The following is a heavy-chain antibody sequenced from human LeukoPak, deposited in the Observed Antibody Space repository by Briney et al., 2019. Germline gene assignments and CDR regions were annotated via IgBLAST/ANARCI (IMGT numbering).Heavy chain of an antibody. CDR2: ICGCGGST. CDR1: GFTFSTNA. J-gene: IGHJ4*02. Sequence: GGSLRLSCAASGFTFSTNAMSWVRQAPGKGLEWVSAICGCGGSTYYADSVKGRFTISRDNSKNTLYLQMNSLRDEDTAVYYCAKFFRTMTTTATRYFDYWGQGTLVTVSS. D-gene: IGHD3-22*01. V-gene: IGHV3-23*01. CDR3: AKFFRTMTTTATRYFDY.